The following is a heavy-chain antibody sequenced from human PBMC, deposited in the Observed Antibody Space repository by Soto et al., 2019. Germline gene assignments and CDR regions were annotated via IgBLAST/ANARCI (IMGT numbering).Heavy chain of an antibody. CDR1: SGSISSTRYY. D-gene: IGHD3-22*01. CDR2: IYYDATT. Sequence: TSETLSLTCTVSSGSISSTRYYWDWLRQPPGKGLEWIGAIYYDATTYYTESLKSRVSISVDTSNNQFSLKVNSVTAADTAVYFSARQGRNTKIAMVKRYPADFWGQGTAVTVSS. V-gene: IGHV4-39*01. J-gene: IGHJ6*02. CDR3: ARQGRNTKIAMVKRYPADF.